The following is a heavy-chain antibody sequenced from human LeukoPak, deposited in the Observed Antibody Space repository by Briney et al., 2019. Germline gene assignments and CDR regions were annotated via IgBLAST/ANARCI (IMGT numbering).Heavy chain of an antibody. CDR3: ASVNYYDSSGQGWGWGYFDY. J-gene: IGHJ4*02. CDR2: INHSGST. V-gene: IGHV4-34*01. CDR1: GGSFSGYY. D-gene: IGHD3-22*01. Sequence: NTSETLSLTCAVYGGSFSGYYWSWIRQPPGKGLEWIGEINHSGSTNYNPSLKSRVTISVDTSKNQFSLKLSSVTAADTAVYYCASVNYYDSSGQGWGWGYFDYWGQGTLVTVSS.